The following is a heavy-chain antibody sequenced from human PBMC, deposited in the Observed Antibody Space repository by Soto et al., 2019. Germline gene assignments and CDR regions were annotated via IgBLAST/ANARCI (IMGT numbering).Heavy chain of an antibody. V-gene: IGHV3-21*01. CDR3: AKRQYCSGGSCYYYYYGMDV. Sequence: PGGSLRLSCAASGFTFSSYSMNWVRQAPGKGLEWVSSISSSSSYIYYADSVKGRFTISRDNSKNTLYLQMNSLRAEDTAVYYCAKRQYCSGGSCYYYYYGMDVWGQGTTVTVSS. D-gene: IGHD2-15*01. J-gene: IGHJ6*02. CDR2: ISSSSSYI. CDR1: GFTFSSYS.